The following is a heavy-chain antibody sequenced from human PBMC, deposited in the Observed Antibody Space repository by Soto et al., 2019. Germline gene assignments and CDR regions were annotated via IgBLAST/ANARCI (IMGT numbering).Heavy chain of an antibody. J-gene: IGHJ4*02. CDR1: GGSFTSNNW. D-gene: IGHD1-7*01. Sequence: SETLSLTCAVSGGSFTSNNWWTWVRQPPGQGPEWIGEIYRTGSTNYNPSLKSRVTISLDKSENQFSLKVTSLTAADTAVYYCASRDPGTSVDYWGQGTLVTVSS. V-gene: IGHV4-4*02. CDR3: ASRDPGTSVDY. CDR2: IYRTGST.